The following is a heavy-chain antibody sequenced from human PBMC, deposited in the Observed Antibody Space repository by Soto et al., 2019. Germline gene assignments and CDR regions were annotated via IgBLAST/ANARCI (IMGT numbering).Heavy chain of an antibody. CDR1: GSSISSSSHY. V-gene: IGHV4-39*01. CDR2: ISYSGHT. Sequence: SETLSLTCTVSGSSISSSSHYWVWIRQPPEKGLEWIGSISYSGHTDYTPSLKSRVTISVDTSKNQFSLKLSSVTAADTAVYYCAGDYYFDYGGQETQVTVSS. J-gene: IGHJ4*02. CDR3: AGDYYFDY. D-gene: IGHD2-21*02.